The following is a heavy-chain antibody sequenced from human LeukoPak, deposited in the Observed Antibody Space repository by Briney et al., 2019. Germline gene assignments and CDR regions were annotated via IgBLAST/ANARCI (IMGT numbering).Heavy chain of an antibody. Sequence: SVTVSCKASGGTFSSYAISWVRQAPGQGLEWMGGIIPIFGTANYAQKFQGRVTITADESTSTAYMELSSLRSEDTAVYYYARGPTMVRGVILYYFDYWGQGTLVTVSS. J-gene: IGHJ4*02. CDR1: GGTFSSYA. CDR3: ARGPTMVRGVILYYFDY. CDR2: IIPIFGTA. D-gene: IGHD3-10*01. V-gene: IGHV1-69*01.